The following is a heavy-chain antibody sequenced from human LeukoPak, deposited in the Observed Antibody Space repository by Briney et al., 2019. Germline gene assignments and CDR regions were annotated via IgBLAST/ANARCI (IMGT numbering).Heavy chain of an antibody. CDR2: IKQDGSEK. CDR1: GFTFSSHW. J-gene: IGHJ3*02. V-gene: IGHV3-7*01. CDR3: ARVFCSGGSCYSDNDAFDI. D-gene: IGHD2-15*01. Sequence: PGGSLRLSCAASGFTFSSHWMSWVRQAPGKGLEWVANIKQDGSEKYYVHSVKGRFTISRDNAKNSLYLQMNSLRAEDTAVYYCARVFCSGGSCYSDNDAFDIWGQGTMVTVSS.